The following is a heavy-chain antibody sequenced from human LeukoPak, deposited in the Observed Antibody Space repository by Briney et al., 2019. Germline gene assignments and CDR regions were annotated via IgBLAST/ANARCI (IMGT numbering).Heavy chain of an antibody. V-gene: IGHV4-34*01. CDR2: INHSGST. Sequence: SETLSLTCAVYGGSFSGYYWSWIRQPPGKGVEWVGEINHSGSTNYNPSLKSRVTISVDTSKNQFSLKLSSVTAADTAVYYCARGGDSGSYYGDYYYYMDVWGKGTTVTISS. CDR3: ARGGDSGSYYGDYYYYMDV. J-gene: IGHJ6*03. CDR1: GGSFSGYY. D-gene: IGHD1-26*01.